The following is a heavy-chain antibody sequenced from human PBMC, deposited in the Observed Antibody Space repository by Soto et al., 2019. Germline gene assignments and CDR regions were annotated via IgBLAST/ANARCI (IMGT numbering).Heavy chain of an antibody. V-gene: IGHV3-33*01. J-gene: IGHJ6*03. CDR2: IWYDGSNK. D-gene: IGHD3-10*01. CDR3: ARSTGVRGVMIPTYYYYYMDV. CDR1: GFTFSSYG. Sequence: GGSLRLSCAASGFTFSSYGMHWVRQAPGKGLEWVAVIWYDGSNKYYADSVKGRFTISRDNSKNTLYLQMNSLRAEDTAVYYCARSTGVRGVMIPTYYYYYMDVWGKGTTVTVSS.